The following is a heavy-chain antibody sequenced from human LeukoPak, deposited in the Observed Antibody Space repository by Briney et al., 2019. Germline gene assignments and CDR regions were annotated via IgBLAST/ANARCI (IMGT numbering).Heavy chain of an antibody. CDR2: INPNSGGT. CDR1: GYTFTGYY. CDR3: ARETRVVVTAIFDY. J-gene: IGHJ4*02. V-gene: IGHV1-2*02. Sequence: GASVKVSCKASGYTFTGYYMHWARQAPGQGLEWMGWINPNSGGTNYAQKFQGRVTMTRDTSISTAYMELSRLRSDDTAVYYCARETRVVVTAIFDYWGQGTLVTVSS. D-gene: IGHD2-21*02.